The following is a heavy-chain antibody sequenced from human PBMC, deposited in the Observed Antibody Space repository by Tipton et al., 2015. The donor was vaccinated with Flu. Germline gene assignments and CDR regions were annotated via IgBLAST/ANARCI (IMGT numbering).Heavy chain of an antibody. D-gene: IGHD7-27*01. CDR2: IYSGGST. CDR3: ATLTGDDY. V-gene: IGHV3-66*01. Sequence: SLRLSCAASGFTVSSKYMSWVRQAPGKGLEWVSDIYSGGSTYYADSVKGRFTISRDNSKNTLYLQLNSLRVEDTAIYYCATLTGDDYWGQGILVTVSS. CDR1: GFTVSSKY. J-gene: IGHJ4*02.